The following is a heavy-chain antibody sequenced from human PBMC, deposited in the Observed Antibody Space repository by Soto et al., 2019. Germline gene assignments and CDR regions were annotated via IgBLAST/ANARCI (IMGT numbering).Heavy chain of an antibody. CDR1: GGSISSYY. CDR3: ARGRYCSGGSCYPNNWFDP. Sequence: SETLSLTCTVSGGSISSYYWSWIRQPPGKGLEWIGYIYYSGSTNYNPSLKSRVTISVDTSKNQFSLKLSSVTAADTAVYYCARGRYCSGGSCYPNNWFDPWGQGTLVTVSS. D-gene: IGHD2-15*01. V-gene: IGHV4-59*01. CDR2: IYYSGST. J-gene: IGHJ5*02.